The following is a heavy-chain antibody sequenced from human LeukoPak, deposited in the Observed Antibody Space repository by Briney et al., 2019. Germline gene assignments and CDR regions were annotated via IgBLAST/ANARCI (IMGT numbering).Heavy chain of an antibody. CDR2: INPDSGGT. V-gene: IGHV1-2*02. D-gene: IGHD6-19*01. J-gene: IGHJ4*02. Sequence: ASVKVSCKASGYTFTGYYMHWVRQAPGQGLEWMGWINPDSGGTNYAQKFQGRVTMTRDTSISTAYMELSRLRSDDTAVYYCASDSVAGQVPLDYWGQGTLVTVSS. CDR1: GYTFTGYY. CDR3: ASDSVAGQVPLDY.